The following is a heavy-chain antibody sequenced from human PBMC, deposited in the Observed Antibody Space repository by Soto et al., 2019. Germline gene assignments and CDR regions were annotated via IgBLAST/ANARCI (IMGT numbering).Heavy chain of an antibody. CDR2: ISSSSITT. CDR1: GFSFGDFY. D-gene: IGHD3-9*01. Sequence: VQLMEAGGGLDRRGGSLRLSCAASGFSFGDFYMNWVRLAPGRGLEWVSFISSSSITTYYADSVRGRFTTSRDNAQKTLYLHMNNLRADDTAVYFCARETPYDIVPGYSKMYMDSWGPGTQATV. CDR3: ARETPYDIVPGYSKMYMDS. V-gene: IGHV3-11*01. J-gene: IGHJ4*02.